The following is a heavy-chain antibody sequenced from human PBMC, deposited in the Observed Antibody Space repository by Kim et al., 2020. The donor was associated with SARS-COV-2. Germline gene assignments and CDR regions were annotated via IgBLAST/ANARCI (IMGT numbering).Heavy chain of an antibody. J-gene: IGHJ4*02. CDR3: ARVGGCSSTSCHTVLDY. CDR1: GGSISSYY. V-gene: IGHV4-59*01. Sequence: SETLSLTCTVSGGSISSYYWSWIRQPPGKGLEWIGYIYYSGSTNYNPSLKSRVTISVDTSKNQFSLKLSSVTAADTAVYYCARVGGCSSTSCHTVLDYWGQGTLVTVSS. D-gene: IGHD2-2*01. CDR2: IYYSGST.